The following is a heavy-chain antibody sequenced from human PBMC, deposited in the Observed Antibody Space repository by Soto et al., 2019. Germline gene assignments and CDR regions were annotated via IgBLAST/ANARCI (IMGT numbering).Heavy chain of an antibody. CDR3: ARDRRSLYHDGCGLDY. CDR2: IYHGGST. J-gene: IGHJ4*02. V-gene: IGHV4-30-2*06. D-gene: IGHD3-22*01. Sequence: QLQLQESGSGLVRPSQTLSLSCAVSGGSISSGGYSWNWIRQSPGKGLEWIGYIYHGGSTYSNPSLERRVTLSVDTSKNQFSLRLNSVIAADTAVYYCARDRRSLYHDGCGLDYWGQGILVTVSS. CDR1: GGSISSGGYS.